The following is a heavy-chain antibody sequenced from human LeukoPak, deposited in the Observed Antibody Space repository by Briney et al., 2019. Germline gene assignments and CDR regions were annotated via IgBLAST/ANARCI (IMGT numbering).Heavy chain of an antibody. D-gene: IGHD3-10*01. J-gene: IGHJ3*02. V-gene: IGHV5-51*01. CDR1: GYNFADYW. CDR3: ARRLLAVSNTMVWGPADAFDI. CDR2: IYPDDSET. Sequence: GESLKISCKAPGYNFADYWIGWVRQTPGKGLEWMGIIYPDDSETKNSPSFEGQVTISVDESTSTAYLQWSSLKASDTAVYYCARRLLAVSNTMVWGPADAFDIWGQGTTVTVSS.